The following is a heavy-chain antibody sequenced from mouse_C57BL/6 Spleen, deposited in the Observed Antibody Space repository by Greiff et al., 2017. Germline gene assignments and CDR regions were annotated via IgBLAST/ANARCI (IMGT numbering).Heavy chain of an antibody. Sequence: EVNVVESGGDLVKPGGSLKLSCAASGFTFSSYGMSWVRQTPDKRLEWVATISSGGSYTYYPDSVKGRFTISRDNAKNTLYLQMSRLKAEDTAMYYCARNYGSSYAMDYWGQGTSVTVSS. V-gene: IGHV5-6*01. CDR3: ARNYGSSYAMDY. CDR2: ISSGGSYT. D-gene: IGHD1-1*01. J-gene: IGHJ4*01. CDR1: GFTFSSYG.